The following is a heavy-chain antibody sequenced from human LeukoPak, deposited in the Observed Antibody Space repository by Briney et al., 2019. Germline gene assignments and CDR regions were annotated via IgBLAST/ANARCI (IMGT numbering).Heavy chain of an antibody. CDR2: LYSDNT. J-gene: IGHJ4*02. Sequence: PGGSLRLSCTVSGFTVSSNSMSWAPDAPGKGLESGSYLYSDNTHYSDSVKGRFTISRDNSKNTLYLQMSSLRAEDTAVYYCARRAGAYSHPYDYWGQGTLVTVSS. CDR1: GFTVSSNS. CDR3: ARRAGAYSHPYDY. V-gene: IGHV3-53*01. D-gene: IGHD4/OR15-4a*01.